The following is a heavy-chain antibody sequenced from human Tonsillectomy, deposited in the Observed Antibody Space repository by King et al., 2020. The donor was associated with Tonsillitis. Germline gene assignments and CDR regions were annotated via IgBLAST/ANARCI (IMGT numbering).Heavy chain of an antibody. V-gene: IGHV3-33*05. D-gene: IGHD6-19*01. J-gene: IGHJ3*02. CDR1: GFTFSSYG. CDR2: ISYDGSNK. Sequence: VQLVESGGGVVQPGRSLRLSCAASGFTFSSYGMHWVRQAPGKGLEWVAVISYDGSNKYYADSVKGRFTISRDNSKNTLYLQMNSLRAEDTAVYYCAVGYSSGWYPTYHDGFDIWGQGTMVTVSS. CDR3: AVGYSSGWYPTYHDGFDI.